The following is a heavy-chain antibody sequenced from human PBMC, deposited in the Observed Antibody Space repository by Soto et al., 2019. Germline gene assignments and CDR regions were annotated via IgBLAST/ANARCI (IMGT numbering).Heavy chain of an antibody. CDR3: TWGSGSYYNAYYYYYGMDV. J-gene: IGHJ6*02. CDR1: GGTFSSYT. CDR2: IIPILGIA. Sequence: QAQLVQSGAEVKKPGSSVKVSCKASGGTFSSYTISWVRQAPGQGLEWMGRIIPILGIANYAQKFQGRVTITADKSTSTAYMELSSLRSEDTAVYYCTWGSGSYYNAYYYYYGMDVWGQGTTVTVSS. D-gene: IGHD3-10*01. V-gene: IGHV1-69*02.